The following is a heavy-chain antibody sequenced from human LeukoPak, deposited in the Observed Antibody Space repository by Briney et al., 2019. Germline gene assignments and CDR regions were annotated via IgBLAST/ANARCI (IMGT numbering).Heavy chain of an antibody. D-gene: IGHD3-16*01. J-gene: IGHJ4*02. V-gene: IGHV3-23*01. CDR3: AKASGMITFGGVAV. Sequence: GGSLRLSCAASGFTFSNYAMSWVRQAPGKGLEWVSAITGSGSNTYYADSVKGRFTISRDNSKNTLYLQMNSLRAEDTAVYYCAKASGMITFGGVAVWGQGTLVTVSS. CDR2: ITGSGSNT. CDR1: GFTFSNYA.